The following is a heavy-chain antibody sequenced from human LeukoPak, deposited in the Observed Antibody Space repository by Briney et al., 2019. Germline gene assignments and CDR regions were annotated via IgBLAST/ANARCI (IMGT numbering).Heavy chain of an antibody. D-gene: IGHD6-19*01. CDR3: EKDAPKGIAVAGTEYFDY. CDR2: ISGSGGST. Sequence: GGSLRLSCAASGFTFSSYAMSWVRQAPGKGLEWVSAISGSGGSTYYADSVKGRFTISRDNSKNTLYLQMNSLRAEDTAVYYCEKDAPKGIAVAGTEYFDYWGQGTLVTVSS. J-gene: IGHJ4*02. V-gene: IGHV3-23*01. CDR1: GFTFSSYA.